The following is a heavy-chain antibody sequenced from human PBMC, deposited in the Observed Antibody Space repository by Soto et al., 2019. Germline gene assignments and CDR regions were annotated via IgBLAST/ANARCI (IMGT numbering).Heavy chain of an antibody. CDR2: ISNSGGRT. CDR3: AKDRRPNYYYGMDV. Sequence: GGSLRLSCKASGFSFSSNSMGWLRQAPGKGLEWVASISNSGGRTYYADSVKGRFTISRDNSKNTLYLQMNSLRAEDTAVYYCAKDRRPNYYYGMDVWGQGTTVTVSS. CDR1: GFSFSSNS. V-gene: IGHV3-23*01. J-gene: IGHJ6*02. D-gene: IGHD6-25*01.